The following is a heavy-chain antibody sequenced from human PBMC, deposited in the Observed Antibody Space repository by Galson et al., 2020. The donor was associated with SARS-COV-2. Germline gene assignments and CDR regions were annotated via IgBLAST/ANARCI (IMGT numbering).Heavy chain of an antibody. CDR1: GFTFSTYA. Sequence: GESLKISCAASGFTFSTYAMHWARQAPGKGLEYVSSISSDGGSTYYADSVKGRFTISRDNSRNTLYLQMGHLRVEDMAVYYCARRTSGDPPRLYFDLWGRGTLVPVSS. J-gene: IGHJ2*01. V-gene: IGHV3-64*02. D-gene: IGHD4-17*01. CDR2: ISSDGGST. CDR3: ARRTSGDPPRLYFDL.